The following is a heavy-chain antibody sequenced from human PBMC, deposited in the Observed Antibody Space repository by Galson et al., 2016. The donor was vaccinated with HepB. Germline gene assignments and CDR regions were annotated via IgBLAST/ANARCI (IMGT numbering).Heavy chain of an antibody. D-gene: IGHD3-10*01. J-gene: IGHJ3*02. CDR3: AKGGKWFGGSAFDI. CDR1: GFTFSNYG. Sequence: SLRLSCAASGFTFSNYGMHWVRQAPGKGLEWVAVISYDAANDYYADSVKGRFTISRDNTKNTYLQMNSLRPEDTAVYYCAKGGKWFGGSAFDIWGQGTMVTLSS. CDR2: ISYDAAND. V-gene: IGHV3-30*18.